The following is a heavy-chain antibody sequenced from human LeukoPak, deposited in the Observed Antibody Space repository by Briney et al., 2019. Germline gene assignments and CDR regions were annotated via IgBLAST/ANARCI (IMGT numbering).Heavy chain of an antibody. J-gene: IGHJ4*02. CDR3: ARDRYYYGSGSYFFDY. CDR1: GGSISSYY. V-gene: IGHV4-4*07. CDR2: IYTRGST. Sequence: SETLSLTRTVSGGSISSYYWSWIRQPAGKGLEWIGRIYTRGSTNYNPSLKSRVTMSVDTSKNQFSLKLSSVTAADTAVYYCARDRYYYGSGSYFFDYWGQGTLVTVSS. D-gene: IGHD3-10*01.